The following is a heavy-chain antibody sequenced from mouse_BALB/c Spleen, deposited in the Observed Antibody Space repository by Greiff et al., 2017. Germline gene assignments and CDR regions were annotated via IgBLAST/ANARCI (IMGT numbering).Heavy chain of an antibody. Sequence: VQLQQSGAELVRPGALVKLSCKASGFNIKDYYMHWVKQRPEQGLEWIGWIDPENGNTIYDPKFQGKASITADTSSNTAYLQLSSLTSEDTAVYYCARTGFFAYWGQGTLVTVSA. CDR2: IDPENGNT. V-gene: IGHV14-1*02. CDR3: ARTGFFAY. CDR1: GFNIKDYY. J-gene: IGHJ3*01. D-gene: IGHD2-2*01.